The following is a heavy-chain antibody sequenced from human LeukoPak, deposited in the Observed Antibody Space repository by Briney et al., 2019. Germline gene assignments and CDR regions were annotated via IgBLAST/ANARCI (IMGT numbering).Heavy chain of an antibody. CDR1: GFTFSSYT. D-gene: IGHD2/OR15-2a*01. CDR3: ARDPGYFVGY. V-gene: IGHV3-48*01. Sequence: PGGSLRLSCAASGFTFSSYTMNWVRQAPGKGLEWVSYIGTSSSTMYYADSVKGRFTISRDNAKNSLYLQMNSLRAEDTAVYYCARDPGYFVGYWGQGTLVTVSS. J-gene: IGHJ4*02. CDR2: IGTSSSTM.